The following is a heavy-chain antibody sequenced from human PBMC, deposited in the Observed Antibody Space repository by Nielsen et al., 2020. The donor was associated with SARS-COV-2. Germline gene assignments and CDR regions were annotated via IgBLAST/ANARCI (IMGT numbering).Heavy chain of an antibody. CDR2: INPSGGST. V-gene: IGHV1-46*01. Sequence: ASVKVSCKASGYTFTSYYMHWVRQAPGQGLEWMGIINPSGGSTSYAQKFQGRVTMTRDTSTSTVYMELSSLRSEDTAVYYCARGESYYGSGSYNWFDPWGQGTLVTVSS. CDR3: ARGESYYGSGSYNWFDP. D-gene: IGHD3-10*01. J-gene: IGHJ5*02. CDR1: GYTFTSYY.